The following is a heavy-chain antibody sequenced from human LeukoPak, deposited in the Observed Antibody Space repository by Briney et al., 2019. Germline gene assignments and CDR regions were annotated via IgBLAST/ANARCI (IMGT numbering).Heavy chain of an antibody. D-gene: IGHD2-2*01. CDR1: GGSISSNY. CDR2: IYTSGSS. V-gene: IGHV4-4*07. J-gene: IGHJ4*02. CDR3: ARDLNRGCSSASCHSPFDY. Sequence: SSETLSLTCTVSGGSISSNYWRWIRQPAGKGLEWIGRIYTSGSSNYNPSLRSRVTMSVDTSKNQFSLKLSSVTAADTAVYYCARDLNRGCSSASCHSPFDYWGQGTLVTVSS.